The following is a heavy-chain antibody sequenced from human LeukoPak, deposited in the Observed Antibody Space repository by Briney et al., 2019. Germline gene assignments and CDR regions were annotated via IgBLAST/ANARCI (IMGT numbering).Heavy chain of an antibody. Sequence: GASVKVSCKASGYTFTGYSMNWVRQAPGQGLEWMGGIIPIFGTANYAQKFQGRVTITADESTSTAYMELSSLRSEDTAVYYCARDKACSSTSCYWFDPWGQGTLVTVSS. J-gene: IGHJ5*02. V-gene: IGHV1-69*13. CDR3: ARDKACSSTSCYWFDP. D-gene: IGHD2-2*01. CDR2: IIPIFGTA. CDR1: GYTFTGYS.